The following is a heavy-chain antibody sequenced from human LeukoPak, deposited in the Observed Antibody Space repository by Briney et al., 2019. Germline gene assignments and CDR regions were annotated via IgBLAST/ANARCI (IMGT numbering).Heavy chain of an antibody. CDR1: GFTFSSYA. CDR3: ARGPYQGKSGYYSY. CDR2: ITHSETT. Sequence: GSLRLSCTASGFTFSSYAMNWVRQAPGKGLEWIGEITHSETTNHNPSLKSRVTMSVDTSKNQFSLRLNSVTAADTAVYYCARGPYQGKSGYYSYWGQGSRVTVSS. J-gene: IGHJ4*02. V-gene: IGHV4-34*01. D-gene: IGHD3-22*01.